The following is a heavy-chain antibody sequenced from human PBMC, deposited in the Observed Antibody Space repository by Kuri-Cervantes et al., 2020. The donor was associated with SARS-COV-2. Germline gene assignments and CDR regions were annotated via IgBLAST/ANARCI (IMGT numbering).Heavy chain of an antibody. CDR3: ARGPWDSIAARRFGAFDI. V-gene: IGHV4-39*01. CDR1: GGSISSSSYY. D-gene: IGHD6-6*01. J-gene: IGHJ3*02. Sequence: SCTVSGGSISSSSYYWGWIRQPPGKGLEWIGSIYYSGSTYYNPSLKSRVTISVDTSKNQFSLKLSSVTAADTAVYYCARGPWDSIAARRFGAFDIWGQGTMVTVSS. CDR2: IYYSGST.